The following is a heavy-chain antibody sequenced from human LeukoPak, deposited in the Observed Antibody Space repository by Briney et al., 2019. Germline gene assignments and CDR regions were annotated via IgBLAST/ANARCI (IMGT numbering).Heavy chain of an antibody. D-gene: IGHD2-15*01. V-gene: IGHV3-23*01. CDR3: AKYCSGVTCSPLDY. CDR2: ISGSGGST. CDR1: GFTFSSYA. Sequence: GGSLRLSCAASGFTFSSYAMSWVRQAPGKGLEWVSAISGSGGSTYYADSVKGRFTISRDNSKNTLYLQMNSLRAEDTAVYYCAKYCSGVTCSPLDYWGQGTLVTVSS. J-gene: IGHJ4*02.